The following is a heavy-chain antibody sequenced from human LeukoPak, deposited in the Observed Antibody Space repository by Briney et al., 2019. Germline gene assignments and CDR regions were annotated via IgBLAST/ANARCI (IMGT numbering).Heavy chain of an antibody. CDR2: IIPIFGKT. J-gene: IGHJ6*03. CDR1: GGAFTNYA. D-gene: IGHD3-10*01. V-gene: IGHV1-69*13. CDR3: ARGRITMVRGVHYYYYMDV. Sequence: SVKVSCKASGGAFTNYAINWVRQAPGQGLEWMGGIIPIFGKTNYAQKFQGKVAITADESTNTAYMALSSLRSEDTAVYYCARGRITMVRGVHYYYYMDVWGKGTTVTVSS.